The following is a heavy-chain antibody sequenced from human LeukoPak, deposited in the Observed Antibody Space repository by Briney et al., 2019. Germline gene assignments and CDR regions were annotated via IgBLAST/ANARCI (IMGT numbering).Heavy chain of an antibody. Sequence: SEPLSLTCAVYGGSFSGYYWSWIRQPLGKGLEWIGYIYYSGSTNYNPSLKSRVTISVDTSKNQFSLKLSSVTAADTAVYYCARSTYYYDSSGYYWGGYFDYWGQGTLVTVSS. CDR2: IYYSGST. V-gene: IGHV4-59*01. D-gene: IGHD3-22*01. J-gene: IGHJ4*02. CDR1: GGSFSGYY. CDR3: ARSTYYYDSSGYYWGGYFDY.